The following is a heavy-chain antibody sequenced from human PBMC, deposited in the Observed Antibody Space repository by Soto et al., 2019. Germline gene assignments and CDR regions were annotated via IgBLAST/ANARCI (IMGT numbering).Heavy chain of an antibody. CDR2: ISYDGSNK. V-gene: IGHV3-30*18. CDR3: AKDSSGTLFYYYYYGMDV. CDR1: GFTFSSYG. Sequence: PGGSLRLSCAASGFTFSSYGMHWVRQAPGKGLEWVAVISYDGSNKYYADSVKGRFTISRDNSKNTLYLQMNSLRAEDTAVYYCAKDSSGTLFYYYYYGMDVWGQGTTVTVSS. J-gene: IGHJ6*02. D-gene: IGHD1-1*01.